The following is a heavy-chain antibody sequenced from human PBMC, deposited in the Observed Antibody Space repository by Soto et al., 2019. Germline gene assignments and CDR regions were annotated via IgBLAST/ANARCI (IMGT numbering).Heavy chain of an antibody. D-gene: IGHD3-10*01. Sequence: ASVKVSCKASGGTFSTYTITWVRQAPGQGLEWMGWISAYNGNTNYAQNFQGRVTMTTDTSTSTAYMELRSLRSYDPAVYFWSGGGPPTDYWGQGTLVTVSS. V-gene: IGHV1-18*01. CDR2: ISAYNGNT. CDR1: GGTFSTYT. CDR3: SGGGPPTDY. J-gene: IGHJ4*02.